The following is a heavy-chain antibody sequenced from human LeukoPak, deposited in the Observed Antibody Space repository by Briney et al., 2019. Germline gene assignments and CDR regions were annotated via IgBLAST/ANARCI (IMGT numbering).Heavy chain of an antibody. J-gene: IGHJ4*02. CDR2: IYYSGST. Sequence: SETLSLTCTVSGGSISSSSYYWGWIRQPPGKGLEWIGSIYYSGSTYYNPSLKSRVTISVDTSKNQFSLKLSSVTAADTAVYYCARQGSSGWYAGTFDYWGQGTLVTVSS. CDR1: GGSISSSSYY. V-gene: IGHV4-39*01. D-gene: IGHD6-19*01. CDR3: ARQGSSGWYAGTFDY.